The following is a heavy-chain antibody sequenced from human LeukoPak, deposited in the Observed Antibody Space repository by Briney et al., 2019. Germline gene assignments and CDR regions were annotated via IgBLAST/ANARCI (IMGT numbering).Heavy chain of an antibody. V-gene: IGHV3-23*01. CDR2: VTGSGGDT. CDR3: AKVVGGGLPLFDY. D-gene: IGHD3-10*01. CDR1: GFTFSNYA. J-gene: IGHJ4*02. Sequence: PGGSLRLSCAASGFTFSNYAMSWVRQTPGKGLECVSVVTGSGGDTYYTGSVNGRFTISRDNSKNTLYLQMNSLRAEDTAVYYCAKVVGGGLPLFDYWGQGTLVTVSS.